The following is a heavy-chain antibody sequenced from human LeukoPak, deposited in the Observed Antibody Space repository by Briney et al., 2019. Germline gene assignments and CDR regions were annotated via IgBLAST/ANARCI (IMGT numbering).Heavy chain of an antibody. Sequence: SETLSLTCTVAGYSISSGYYWGWIRQPPGKGLEWIGSIYHSGSTYYNPSLKSRVTISVDTSKNQFSLKLSSVTAADTAVYYCARDKKRSGWQKRNAFDIWGQGTMVTVSS. CDR1: GYSISSGYY. D-gene: IGHD6-19*01. V-gene: IGHV4-38-2*02. CDR2: IYHSGST. CDR3: ARDKKRSGWQKRNAFDI. J-gene: IGHJ3*02.